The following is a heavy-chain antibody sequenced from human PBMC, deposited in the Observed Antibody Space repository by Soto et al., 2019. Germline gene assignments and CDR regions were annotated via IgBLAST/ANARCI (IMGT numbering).Heavy chain of an antibody. J-gene: IGHJ4*02. CDR3: ARLVYDTRLNYMYFDF. CDR1: GVSLTSGNW. V-gene: IGHV4-4*02. Sequence: SETLSLTCAVSGVSLTSGNWWTWVRQSPQRGLEYIGEIFHDGTSNYYPSFERRVAMSVDTSRNQFSLKLTSVTAADTAVYFCARLVYDTRLNYMYFDFWGPGTLVTVSS. CDR2: IFHDGTS. D-gene: IGHD3-10*01.